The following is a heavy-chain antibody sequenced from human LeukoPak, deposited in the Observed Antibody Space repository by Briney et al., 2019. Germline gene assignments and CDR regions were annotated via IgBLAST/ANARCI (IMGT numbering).Heavy chain of an antibody. CDR3: AKDRRWLQFGY. V-gene: IGHV3-23*01. D-gene: IGHD5-24*01. Sequence: GGSLRLSCAASGFTFSSYAMSWVRQAPGKGLEWVSAISGGGGSTYYADSVKGRFTISRDNSKNTLYLQMNSLRAEDTAVYYCAKDRRWLQFGYWGQGTLVTVSS. CDR1: GFTFSSYA. CDR2: ISGGGGST. J-gene: IGHJ4*02.